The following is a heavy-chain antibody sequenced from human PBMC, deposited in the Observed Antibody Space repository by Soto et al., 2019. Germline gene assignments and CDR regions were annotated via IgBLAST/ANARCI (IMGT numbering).Heavy chain of an antibody. CDR2: IDPSDSYT. Sequence: PGASLKISCKGSGYSFTSYWISWVRQMPGKGLEWMGRIDPSDSYTNYSPSFQGHVTISADKSISTAYLQWSSLKASDTAMYYCATLAGYPQKYGMDVWGQGTTVTVSS. CDR3: ATLAGYPQKYGMDV. J-gene: IGHJ6*02. V-gene: IGHV5-10-1*01. CDR1: GYSFTSYW. D-gene: IGHD2-15*01.